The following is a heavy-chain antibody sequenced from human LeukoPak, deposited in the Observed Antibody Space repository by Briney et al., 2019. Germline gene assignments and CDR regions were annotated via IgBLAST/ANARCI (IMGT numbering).Heavy chain of an antibody. V-gene: IGHV3-48*03. CDR3: AELGITMIGGV. CDR2: ISCSGNTI. J-gene: IGHJ6*04. Sequence: GGCLRLSCAASGFTFSSYEMNWVRQARGKGLGWVSYISCSGNTIYYADSVKGRFTISIDNAKNSLYLQMNSLRTEDTAIYYCAELGITMIGGVWGKGTTVTISS. D-gene: IGHD3-10*02. CDR1: GFTFSSYE.